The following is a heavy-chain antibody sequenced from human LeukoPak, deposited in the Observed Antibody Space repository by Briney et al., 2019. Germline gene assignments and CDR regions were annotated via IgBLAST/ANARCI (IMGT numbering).Heavy chain of an antibody. Sequence: GGSLRPSCTASGFMFSRLGMQWVRQAPGEGLEWVAMIWHDGSVEEYADSVKGRFTISRDNSQNTLYLQMNSLRDDDTAVYYCAKEGDQFRGSRDAWGKGTTVTVSS. D-gene: IGHD3-16*01. V-gene: IGHV3-33*06. CDR1: GFMFSRLG. CDR2: IWHDGSVE. CDR3: AKEGDQFRGSRDA. J-gene: IGHJ6*03.